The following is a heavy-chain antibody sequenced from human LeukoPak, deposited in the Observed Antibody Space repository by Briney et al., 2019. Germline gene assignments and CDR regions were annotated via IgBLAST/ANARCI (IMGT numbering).Heavy chain of an antibody. CDR1: GGSISSSSHY. Sequence: SETLSLTCTVSGGSISSSSHYWGGVRQPPGKGLEWLGYIHHSGKTYYNPSLKSRLTIPVDTSKNQFSLNLSSVTAADTAIYYCARHREGSSEFDPWGQGTLVTVSS. CDR2: IHHSGKT. D-gene: IGHD6-6*01. V-gene: IGHV4-39*01. J-gene: IGHJ5*02. CDR3: ARHREGSSEFDP.